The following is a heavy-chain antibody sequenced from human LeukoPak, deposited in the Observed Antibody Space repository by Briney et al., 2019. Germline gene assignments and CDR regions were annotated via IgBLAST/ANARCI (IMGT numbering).Heavy chain of an antibody. D-gene: IGHD4/OR15-4a*01. J-gene: IGHJ4*02. V-gene: IGHV3-48*03. CDR3: ARSHYGGSYDMFDF. CDR2: INGPATNI. CDR1: GFTFSLNE. Sequence: GGSLRLSCAASGFTFSLNEMNWVRQAPGKGLEWVSYINGPATNIFYADSVKGRFTISRDNAKNSLYLQMDSLRAEDTASYYCARSHYGGSYDMFDFWGQGTLVIVSS.